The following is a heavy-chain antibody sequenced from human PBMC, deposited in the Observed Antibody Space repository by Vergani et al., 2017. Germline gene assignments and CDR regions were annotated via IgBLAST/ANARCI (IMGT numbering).Heavy chain of an antibody. J-gene: IGHJ3*02. Sequence: QVQLVQSGAEVKKPGASVKVSCKASGYTFTGYYMHWVRQAPGQGLEWMGRINPNSGGTNYAQKFQCRVTRTRDTSISTAYMELRRLRSDDTAVYYGARDWYYDGSGSSDGFDIWGQGTMVTVSS. CDR1: GYTFTGYY. V-gene: IGHV1-2*06. D-gene: IGHD3-10*01. CDR2: INPNSGGT. CDR3: ARDWYYDGSGSSDGFDI.